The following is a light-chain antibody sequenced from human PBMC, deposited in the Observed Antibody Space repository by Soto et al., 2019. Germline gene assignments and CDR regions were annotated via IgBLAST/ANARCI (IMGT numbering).Light chain of an antibody. CDR3: QQGDTTPIT. CDR1: QNIHTH. CDR2: TAS. J-gene: IGKJ5*01. Sequence: DIQMTQSPSSLSASVGDRVTITCRASQNIHTHLNWYQQKPGKAPKPLIYTASSVHSGVPSRFSGSASGTDFTLTISSLQPEDFATYYCQQGDTTPITFGQGTRLEIK. V-gene: IGKV1-39*01.